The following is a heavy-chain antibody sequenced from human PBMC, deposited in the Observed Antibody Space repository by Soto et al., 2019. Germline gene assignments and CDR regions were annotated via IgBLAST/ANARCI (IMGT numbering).Heavy chain of an antibody. CDR3: ARRGYSSSWYYYYYYGMDV. J-gene: IGHJ6*02. D-gene: IGHD6-13*01. V-gene: IGHV1-8*01. Sequence: QVQLVQSGAEVKKPGASVKVSCKASGYTFTSYDINWVRQATGQGLEWKGWMNPNSGNTGYAQQFQGRGTMTRNTSISTAYMEMSSLRSEDTAVYYCARRGYSSSWYYYYYYGMDVWGQGTTVTVSS. CDR2: MNPNSGNT. CDR1: GYTFTSYD.